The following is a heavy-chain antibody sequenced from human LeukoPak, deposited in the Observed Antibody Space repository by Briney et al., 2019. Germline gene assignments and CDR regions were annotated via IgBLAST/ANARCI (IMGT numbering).Heavy chain of an antibody. CDR3: ARGRYYDSSGYYYNGKYFDL. D-gene: IGHD3-22*01. J-gene: IGHJ2*01. Sequence: GGSLRLSCVASGFTFSSYSMNWVRQAPGKGLEWVSSISSISSYIYYADSVKGRFTISRDNAKNSLYLQMNSLRAGDTAVYYCARGRYYDSSGYYYNGKYFDLWGRGTLVTVSS. CDR2: ISSISSYI. CDR1: GFTFSSYS. V-gene: IGHV3-21*01.